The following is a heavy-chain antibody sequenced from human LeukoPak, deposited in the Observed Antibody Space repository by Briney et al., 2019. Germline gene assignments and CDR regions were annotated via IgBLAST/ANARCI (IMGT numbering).Heavy chain of an antibody. J-gene: IGHJ5*02. D-gene: IGHD3-10*01. CDR1: GGSISSYY. V-gene: IGHV4-59*12. CDR2: IYYSGST. CDR3: AREGLLWFGELLYNWFDP. Sequence: SETLSLTCTVSGGSISSYYWSWIRQPPGKGLEWIGYIYYSGSTNYNPSLKSRVTISVDTSKNQFSLKLSSVTAADTAVYYRAREGLLWFGELLYNWFDPWGQGTLVTVSS.